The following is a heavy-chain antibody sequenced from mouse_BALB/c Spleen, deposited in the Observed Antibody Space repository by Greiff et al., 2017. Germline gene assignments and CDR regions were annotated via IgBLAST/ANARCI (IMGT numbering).Heavy chain of an antibody. Sequence: VQLKESGPGLVKPSQSLSLSCSVTGYSITSGYFWYWIRQLPGNKLEWRGYISYDGSNNYNPSLKNRIPLTRDTSKNQFFLKLNSVTTEDTDTYYCERGGKKAYRYSFAYWGQGTLVTVSA. J-gene: IGHJ3*01. V-gene: IGHV3-6*02. D-gene: IGHD2-14*01. CDR1: GYSITSGYF. CDR2: ISYDGSN. CDR3: ERGGKKAYRYSFAY.